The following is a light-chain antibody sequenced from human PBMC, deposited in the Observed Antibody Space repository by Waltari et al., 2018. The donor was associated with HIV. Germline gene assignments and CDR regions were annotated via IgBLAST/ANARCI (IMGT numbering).Light chain of an antibody. CDR3: QQTHSTPWT. V-gene: IGKV1-39*01. J-gene: IGKJ1*01. Sequence: DIQMTQSPASLSASVGDRVTITCRASQSINKYLNWYQQRPGKAPTLLIFAASDLKSGVPSRFSGSASGTEFTLTVSSLQPEDFAIYCCQQTHSTPWTFGQGTKVEIK. CDR1: QSINKY. CDR2: AAS.